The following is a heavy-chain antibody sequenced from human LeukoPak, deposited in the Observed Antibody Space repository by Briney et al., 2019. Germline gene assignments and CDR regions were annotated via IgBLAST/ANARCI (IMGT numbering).Heavy chain of an antibody. D-gene: IGHD1-20*01. CDR2: INSDSRDT. CDR3: ATFGYNWNLGY. V-gene: IGHV3-74*03. Sequence: GGSLRLSCAASGFTFSNYYVHWVRQPPGKGLVWVSRINSDSRDTTYVDSVKGRFTISRDNAKNTVYLQMNSLRAEDTAVYYCATFGYNWNLGYWGQGTLVTVSS. J-gene: IGHJ4*02. CDR1: GFTFSNYY.